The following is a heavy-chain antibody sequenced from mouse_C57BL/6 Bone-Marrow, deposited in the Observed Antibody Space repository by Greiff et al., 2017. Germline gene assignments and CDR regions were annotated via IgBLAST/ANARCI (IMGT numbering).Heavy chain of an antibody. CDR2: IDPENGDT. CDR1: GFNIKDDY. Sequence: VHVKQSGAELVRPGASVKLSCTASGFNIKDDYMHWVKQRPEQGLEWIGWIDPENGDTEYASKFQGKATITVDPSSNTAYLQLSSLTSEDTAVYYCTSSAYWGRGTLVTVSA. V-gene: IGHV14-4*01. J-gene: IGHJ3*01. CDR3: TSSAY.